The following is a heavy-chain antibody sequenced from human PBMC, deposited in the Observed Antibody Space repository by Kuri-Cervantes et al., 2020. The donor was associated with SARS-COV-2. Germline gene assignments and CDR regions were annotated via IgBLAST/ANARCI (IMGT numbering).Heavy chain of an antibody. CDR3: AKGYYDSSGYRTLDY. CDR2: ISGSGGST. V-gene: IGHV3-23*01. J-gene: IGHJ4*02. CDR1: GFTFSSYA. D-gene: IGHD3-22*01. Sequence: GESLKISCAASGFTFSSYAMSWVRQAPGKGLEWVSAISGSGGSTYYADSVKGRFTISRDNSKNTLYLQMNSLRAEDTAVYYCAKGYYDSSGYRTLDYWGQGTLVTVSS.